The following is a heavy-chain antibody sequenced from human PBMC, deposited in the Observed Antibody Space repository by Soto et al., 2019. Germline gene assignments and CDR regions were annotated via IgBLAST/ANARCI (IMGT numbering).Heavy chain of an antibody. CDR3: ASHSGSSPEGRYYYGMDV. CDR2: IIPIFGTA. Sequence: QVQLVQSGAEVKKPGSSVKVSCKASGGTFSSYAIRWVRQAPGEGLGWMGGIIPIFGTADYAQKFQGRVTITADESTSTAYMELSSLRSEDTAVYYCASHSGSSPEGRYYYGMDVWGQGTTVTVSS. V-gene: IGHV1-69*12. D-gene: IGHD1-26*01. CDR1: GGTFSSYA. J-gene: IGHJ6*02.